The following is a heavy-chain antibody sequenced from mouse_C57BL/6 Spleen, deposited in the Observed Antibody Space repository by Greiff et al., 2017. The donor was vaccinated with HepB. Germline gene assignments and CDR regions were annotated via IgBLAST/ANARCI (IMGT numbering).Heavy chain of an antibody. CDR3: TRDYGSSYFDY. CDR2: IDPEPGGT. D-gene: IGHD1-1*01. Sequence: QVQLQQSGAELVRPGASVTLSCKASGYTFTDYEMHWVKQTPVHGLEWIGAIDPEPGGTAYNQKFKCKAILTADKSSSTAYMELRSLTSEDSAVYYCTRDYGSSYFDYWGQGTTLTVSS. J-gene: IGHJ2*01. V-gene: IGHV1-15*01. CDR1: GYTFTDYE.